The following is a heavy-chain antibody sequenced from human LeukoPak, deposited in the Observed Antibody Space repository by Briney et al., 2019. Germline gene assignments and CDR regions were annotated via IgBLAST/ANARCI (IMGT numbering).Heavy chain of an antibody. D-gene: IGHD2-21*02. CDR2: IFTSGST. CDR1: VGSISRYY. Sequence: SETLSLTCTGSVGSISRYYWSWIRQPAGKGREWIGRIFTSGSTNYNPSLKSRVTMSVDTSKNQFSLKLSSVTAADTAVYYCARVTDPRYNWFDPWGPGTLVTVSS. V-gene: IGHV4-4*07. J-gene: IGHJ5*02. CDR3: ARVTDPRYNWFDP.